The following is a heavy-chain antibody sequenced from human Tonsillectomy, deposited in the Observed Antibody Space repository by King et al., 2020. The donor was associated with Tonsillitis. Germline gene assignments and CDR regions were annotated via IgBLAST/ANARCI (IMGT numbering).Heavy chain of an antibody. CDR2: IYYSGST. J-gene: IGHJ4*02. CDR1: GGSISSGDYY. V-gene: IGHV4-30-4*01. Sequence: VQLQESGPGLVKPSQTLSLTCTVSGGSISSGDYYWSWIRQPPGKGLEWIGYIYYSGSTYYNPSLKSRVTISVDTSKNQFSLKLSSVTAADTAVYYCARVGVVVPAAPRSRYYFDYWGQGTLVTVSS. CDR3: ARVGVVVPAAPRSRYYFDY. D-gene: IGHD2-2*01.